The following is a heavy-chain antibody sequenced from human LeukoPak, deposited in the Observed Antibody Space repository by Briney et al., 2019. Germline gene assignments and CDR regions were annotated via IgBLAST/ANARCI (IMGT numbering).Heavy chain of an antibody. Sequence: GASVTVSCTASGYTFTIYGISWVRQAPGQGREGMGWMSTYNGKSNYEQSLQGRLTMTTDTSTSTAYMELRSLRSDDTALYYCATGGEYRREEALDYWGQGTLVTVSS. CDR1: GYTFTIYG. V-gene: IGHV1-18*01. J-gene: IGHJ4*02. D-gene: IGHD3-16*01. CDR2: MSTYNGKS. CDR3: ATGGEYRREEALDY.